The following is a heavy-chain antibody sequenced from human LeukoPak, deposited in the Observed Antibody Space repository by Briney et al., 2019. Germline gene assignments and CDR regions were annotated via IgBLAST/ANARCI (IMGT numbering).Heavy chain of an antibody. J-gene: IGHJ4*02. CDR1: GGSISSYY. CDR3: ARYQGVAAAGTRVIDY. D-gene: IGHD6-13*01. V-gene: IGHV4-59*12. Sequence: SETLSLTCTVSGGSISSYYWSWIRQPPGKGLEWIGYIYHSGSTYYNPSLKSRVTISVDRSKNQFSLKLSSVTAADTAVYYCARYQGVAAAGTRVIDYWGQGTLVTVSS. CDR2: IYHSGST.